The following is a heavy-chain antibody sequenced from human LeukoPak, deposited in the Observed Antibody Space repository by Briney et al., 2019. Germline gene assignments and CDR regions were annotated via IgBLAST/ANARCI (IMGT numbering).Heavy chain of an antibody. D-gene: IGHD6-19*01. V-gene: IGHV1-69*04. J-gene: IGHJ5*02. CDR3: ARDRIQAAVAATVTPYNWFEP. Sequence: SVKVSCKASGGTFSSYAISWVRQAPGQGLEWMGRIIPILGIANYAQKFQGRVTITADKSTSTAYMELSSLRSEDTAVYYCARDRIQAAVAATVTPYNWFEPWGQGTLVTVSS. CDR1: GGTFSSYA. CDR2: IIPILGIA.